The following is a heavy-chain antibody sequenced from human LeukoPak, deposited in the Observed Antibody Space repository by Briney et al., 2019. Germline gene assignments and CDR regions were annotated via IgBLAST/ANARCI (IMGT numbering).Heavy chain of an antibody. D-gene: IGHD3-16*02. J-gene: IGHJ4*02. Sequence: GGSLRLSCAASAFTVRTSCMTWVRQAPGKGLEWVSVISGFGDTYYADSVKGRFTISRDNSKNTLYLQMNTLRAEDTAVYYCARGSVWGSYRPEYFDYWGQGTLVTVSS. CDR2: ISGFGDT. V-gene: IGHV3-66*03. CDR3: ARGSVWGSYRPEYFDY. CDR1: AFTVRTSC.